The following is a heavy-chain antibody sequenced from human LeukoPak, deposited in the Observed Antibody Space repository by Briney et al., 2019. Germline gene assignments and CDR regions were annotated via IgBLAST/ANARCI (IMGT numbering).Heavy chain of an antibody. CDR1: GYTFTSYG. Sequence: EASVKVSCKASGYTFTSYGISWVRQAPGQGLEWMGWISAYNGNTNYAQKLQGRVTMTTDTSTSTAYMELRSLRSDDTAVYYCARIHCSSTSCYSVWYFDLWGRGTLVTVSS. J-gene: IGHJ2*01. CDR2: ISAYNGNT. CDR3: ARIHCSSTSCYSVWYFDL. V-gene: IGHV1-18*01. D-gene: IGHD2-2*02.